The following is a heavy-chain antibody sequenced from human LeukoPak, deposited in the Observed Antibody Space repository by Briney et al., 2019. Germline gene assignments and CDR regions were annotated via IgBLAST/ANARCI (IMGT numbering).Heavy chain of an antibody. J-gene: IGHJ4*02. CDR3: AIPLTGYALDY. V-gene: IGHV1-2*02. CDR1: GYTFTGYY. Sequence: ASVKVSCKASGYTFTGYYMHWVRQAPGQGLEWMGWINPNSGGTNYAQKFQGRVTMTEDTSTDTAYMELSSLRSEDTAVYYCAIPLTGYALDYWGQGTLVTVSS. CDR2: INPNSGGT. D-gene: IGHD3-9*01.